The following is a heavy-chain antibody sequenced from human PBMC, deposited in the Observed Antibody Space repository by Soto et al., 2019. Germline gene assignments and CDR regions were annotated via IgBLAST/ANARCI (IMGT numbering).Heavy chain of an antibody. D-gene: IGHD2-2*01. Sequence: SVRVSCKASGATFSSYAISWVRQAPGKGLEWMGGIIPIFGTANYAQKFQGRVTITADESTSTAYMELSSLRHEDTAVYYCAREDIVVVPAARPLYYYGMDVWGQGTAVTVSS. CDR1: GATFSSYA. CDR3: AREDIVVVPAARPLYYYGMDV. CDR2: IIPIFGTA. V-gene: IGHV1-69*13. J-gene: IGHJ6*02.